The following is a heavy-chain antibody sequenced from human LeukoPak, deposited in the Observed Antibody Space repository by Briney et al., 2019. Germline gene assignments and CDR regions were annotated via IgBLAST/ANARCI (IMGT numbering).Heavy chain of an antibody. CDR1: GFTVSSNY. J-gene: IGHJ4*02. Sequence: GGSLRLSCAASGFTVSSNYMSWVRQAPGKGLEWVSLIYSGGSTYYADSVKGRFTISRDDAKNSVYLQMNSLTVEDTAVYYCARDWGGPDDFWGQGTLVTVSS. CDR3: ARDWGGPDDF. D-gene: IGHD3-16*01. CDR2: IYSGGST. V-gene: IGHV3-53*01.